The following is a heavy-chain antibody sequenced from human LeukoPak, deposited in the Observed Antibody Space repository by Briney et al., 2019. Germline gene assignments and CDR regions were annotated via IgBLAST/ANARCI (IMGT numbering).Heavy chain of an antibody. CDR3: ARLRGESSWNDGLEYHYYYMDV. J-gene: IGHJ6*03. D-gene: IGHD1-1*01. V-gene: IGHV4-39*01. CDR2: IYYSGAT. CDR1: GGSISSSNYY. Sequence: SETLSLTCTVSGGSISSSNYYWAWIRQPPGKGLEWIGSIYYSGATYYNPSLKSRVTISVDTSKNQFSLKLSSVTAADTAVYYCARLRGESSWNDGLEYHYYYMDVWGKGTTVTVSS.